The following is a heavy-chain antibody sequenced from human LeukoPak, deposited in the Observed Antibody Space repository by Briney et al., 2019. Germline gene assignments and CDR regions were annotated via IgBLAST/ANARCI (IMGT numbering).Heavy chain of an antibody. CDR3: TRRNVKFSDYGRMDY. CDR1: GFTVSNKD. D-gene: IGHD4-17*01. V-gene: IGHV3-66*04. J-gene: IGHJ4*02. CDR2: ISIDGRT. Sequence: PGGSLRLSCAASGFTVSNKDMTWVRQAPGKGLEWVSLISIDGRTYYADSVKGGCTISRENVNKTLYLQMNNLKGDDAGLYDCTRRNVKFSDYGRMDYWGQGTLVAVSS.